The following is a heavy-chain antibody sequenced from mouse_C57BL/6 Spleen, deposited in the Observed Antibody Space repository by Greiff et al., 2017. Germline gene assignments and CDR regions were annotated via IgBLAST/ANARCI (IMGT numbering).Heavy chain of an antibody. J-gene: IGHJ4*01. CDR3: ARREVYYAMDY. Sequence: VKLMESGAELVRPGTSVKVSCKASGYAFTNYLIEWVKQRPGQGLEWIGVINPGSGGTNYNEKFKGKATLTADKSSSTAYMQLSSLTSEDSAVYFCARREVYYAMDYWGQGTSVTVSS. CDR1: GYAFTNYL. V-gene: IGHV1-54*01. CDR2: INPGSGGT.